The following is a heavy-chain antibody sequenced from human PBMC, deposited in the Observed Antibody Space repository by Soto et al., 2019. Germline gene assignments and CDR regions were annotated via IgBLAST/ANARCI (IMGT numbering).Heavy chain of an antibody. D-gene: IGHD3-22*01. CDR3: ERETKLSDSSGTIT. CDR2: IYTSGST. Sequence: SETLSLTCTVSGGSISSYYWSWIRQPAGKGLEWIGRIYTSGSTNYNPSLKSRVTMSVDTSKNQFSLKLSSVTAADTAVYYCERETKLSDSSGTITWGQGTLVTVSS. V-gene: IGHV4-4*07. CDR1: GGSISSYY. J-gene: IGHJ5*02.